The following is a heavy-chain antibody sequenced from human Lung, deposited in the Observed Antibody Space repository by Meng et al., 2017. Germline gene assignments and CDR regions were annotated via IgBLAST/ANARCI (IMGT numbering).Heavy chain of an antibody. V-gene: IGHV4-34*01. J-gene: IGHJ4*02. CDR2: INHSGST. D-gene: IGHD4-11*01. Sequence: QVPVTQWGQGLLKPSGTLALPGLFSGGSFSDYYWSWIRQPPGKGLEWIGEINHSGSTNYNPSLESRATISVDTSQNNLSLKLSSVTAADSAVYYCARGPTTMAHDFDYWGQGTLVTVSS. CDR3: ARGPTTMAHDFDY. CDR1: GGSFSDYY.